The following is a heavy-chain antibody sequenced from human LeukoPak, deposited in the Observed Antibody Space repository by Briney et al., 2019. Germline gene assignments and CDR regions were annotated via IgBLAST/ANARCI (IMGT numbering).Heavy chain of an antibody. CDR1: GYTFTSNY. D-gene: IGHD5-24*01. Sequence: GASVKVSCKAFGYTFTSNYMHWVRQALGQGPEWMGVISPSGGSTTYAQKFQARVTLTRDMSTSTDYLELSSLRSEDTAVYYCARDNSVRDEAWWFNPWGQGTLVTVSS. J-gene: IGHJ5*02. CDR3: ARDNSVRDEAWWFNP. CDR2: ISPSGGST. V-gene: IGHV1-46*01.